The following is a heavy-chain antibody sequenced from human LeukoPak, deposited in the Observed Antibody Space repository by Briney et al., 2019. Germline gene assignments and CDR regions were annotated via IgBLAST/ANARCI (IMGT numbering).Heavy chain of an antibody. J-gene: IGHJ6*04. V-gene: IGHV3-15*01. D-gene: IGHD4/OR15-4a*01. CDR1: GLTFSNAW. CDR2: IKSKTDGGIT. Sequence: GGSLTLSCAASGLTFSNAWMSWVRQAPGRGLGWVGRIKSKTDGGITDYAAPVRGRFTISTNDTKSTLYLQMNSLKTEDTAVYYCTTEPTMVRSAYYYYGMDVWGKGTTVTVSS. CDR3: TTEPTMVRSAYYYYGMDV.